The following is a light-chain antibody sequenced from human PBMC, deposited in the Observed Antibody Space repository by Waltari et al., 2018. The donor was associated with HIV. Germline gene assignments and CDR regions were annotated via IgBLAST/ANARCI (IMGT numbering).Light chain of an antibody. Sequence: VVMTQSPLSLPVTLGQPASISSSSTQSLLYSDRNTYLSWFHQRQGQSPRRLIYNVSIRDSGVPDRFSGSGSGTDFTLRISRVEAEDVGTYYWMQVTLWPRTFGQGTKVEIK. J-gene: IGKJ1*01. CDR2: NVS. CDR1: QSLLYSDRNTY. CDR3: MQVTLWPRT. V-gene: IGKV2-30*01.